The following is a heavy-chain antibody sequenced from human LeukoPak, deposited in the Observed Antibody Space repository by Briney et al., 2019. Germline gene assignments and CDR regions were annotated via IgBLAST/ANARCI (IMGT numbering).Heavy chain of an antibody. CDR2: IYSGGST. CDR3: ARDSIAAAVHMGGGSGYYGMDV. J-gene: IGHJ6*02. V-gene: IGHV3-53*04. D-gene: IGHD6-13*01. Sequence: PGGSLRLSCAASGFTVSSNYMSWVRQAPGKGLEWVSVIYSGGSTYYADSVKGRFTISRHNSKNTLYLQMNSLRAEDTAVYYCARDSIAAAVHMGGGSGYYGMDVWGQGTTVTVSS. CDR1: GFTVSSNY.